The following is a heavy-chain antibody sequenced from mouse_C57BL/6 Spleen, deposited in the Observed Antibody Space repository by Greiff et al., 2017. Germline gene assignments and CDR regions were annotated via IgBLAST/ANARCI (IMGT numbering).Heavy chain of an antibody. CDR2: IYPRDGST. CDR3: ARRAYDGPWFAY. Sequence: VKLQESDAELVKPGASVKISCKVSGYTFTDHTIHWMKQRPEQGLEWIGYIYPRDGSTKYNEKFKGKATLPADKSSSTAYMQLNSLTSEDSAVYFCARRAYDGPWFAYWGQGTLVTVSA. J-gene: IGHJ3*01. CDR1: GYTFTDHT. V-gene: IGHV1-78*01. D-gene: IGHD2-3*01.